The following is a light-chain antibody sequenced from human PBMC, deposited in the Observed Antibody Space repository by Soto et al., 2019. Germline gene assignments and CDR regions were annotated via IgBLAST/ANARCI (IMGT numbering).Light chain of an antibody. CDR2: GAS. J-gene: IGKJ1*01. CDR1: QNVNNR. CDR3: QHFNSWPLL. Sequence: IVMPQSPAMLSVSPGERATLSCRASQNVNNRLAWYQQKAGQPPRLLIYGASTRATGIPARFSGSGSGTEFTLTISSLQSEDFAVYYCQHFNSWPLLFGQGTKV. V-gene: IGKV3-15*01.